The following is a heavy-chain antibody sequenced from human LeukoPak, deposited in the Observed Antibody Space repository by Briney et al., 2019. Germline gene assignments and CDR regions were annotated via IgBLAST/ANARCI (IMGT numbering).Heavy chain of an antibody. CDR1: GYTFTSYA. CDR2: INAGNGNT. J-gene: IGHJ4*02. D-gene: IGHD3-10*01. Sequence: ASVKVSCKASGYTFTSYAMHWVRQAPGQRLEWMGWINAGNGNTKYSQKFQGRVTITRDTSASTAYMELSSLRSEDTAVYYCARAPPWYYYGSGIHFDYWGQGTLAIVSS. CDR3: ARAPPWYYYGSGIHFDY. V-gene: IGHV1-3*01.